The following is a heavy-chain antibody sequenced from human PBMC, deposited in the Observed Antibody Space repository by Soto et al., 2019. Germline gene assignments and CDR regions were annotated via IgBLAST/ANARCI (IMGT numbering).Heavy chain of an antibody. Sequence: PSETLSLTCTVSGGSISSGGYYWGWIRQPPGKGLEWIGYIYYSGSTNYNPSLKSRVTISVDTSKNQFSLKLSSVTAADTAVYYCARRSGYSSSWYAGWFDPWGQGTLVTVSS. J-gene: IGHJ5*02. CDR1: GGSISSGGYY. D-gene: IGHD6-13*01. V-gene: IGHV4-61*08. CDR3: ARRSGYSSSWYAGWFDP. CDR2: IYYSGST.